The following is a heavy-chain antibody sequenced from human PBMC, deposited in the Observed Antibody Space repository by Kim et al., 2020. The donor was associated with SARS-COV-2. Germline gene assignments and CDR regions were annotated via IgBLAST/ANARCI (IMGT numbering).Heavy chain of an antibody. J-gene: IGHJ4*02. CDR1: GFTFSSYV. Sequence: GGSLRLSCAASGFTFSSYVMSWVRQAPGKGLEWVSGISSSGGSTYYADSVKGRFTISRDNSKNTLYLQMYSLRAEDTAVYYCAKDPLTGLNYFDYWGQGALVTVSS. CDR3: AKDPLTGLNYFDY. CDR2: ISSSGGST. V-gene: IGHV3-23*01. D-gene: IGHD3-9*01.